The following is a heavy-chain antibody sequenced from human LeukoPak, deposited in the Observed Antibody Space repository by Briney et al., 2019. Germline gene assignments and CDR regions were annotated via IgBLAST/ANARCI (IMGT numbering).Heavy chain of an antibody. CDR3: ARRGTLSLDY. V-gene: IGHV5-51*01. D-gene: IGHD3/OR15-3a*01. CDR1: GYSFTTYW. J-gene: IGHJ4*02. CDR2: IYPGDSDT. Sequence: GESLKISCKCSGYSFTTYWIGWVRQMPGKGLESMGIIYPGDSDTRYSPSFQGQVTISVDKSINTAYLQWTSREASDTAMYSCARRGTLSLDYWGQGTLITVSS.